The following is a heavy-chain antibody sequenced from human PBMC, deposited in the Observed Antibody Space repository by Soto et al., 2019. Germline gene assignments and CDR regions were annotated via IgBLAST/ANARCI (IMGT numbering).Heavy chain of an antibody. D-gene: IGHD6-19*01. CDR1: GYTLSSFG. V-gene: IGHV1-3*01. Sequence: QAQLVQSGAEVKKPGASVKVSCKASGYTLSSFGIHWVRQAPGQRLEWMGWINAGNGNTKYSQKLQCRVTFSRDTSANTAYMELTSLTSEDTAVYYCVRTRQQWLVGDSWGQGSLVTVSS. CDR3: VRTRQQWLVGDS. J-gene: IGHJ4*02. CDR2: INAGNGNT.